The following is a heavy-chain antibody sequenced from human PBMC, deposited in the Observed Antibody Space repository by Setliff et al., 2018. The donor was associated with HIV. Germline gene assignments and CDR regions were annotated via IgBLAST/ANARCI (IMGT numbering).Heavy chain of an antibody. CDR1: GYTFTAYY. CDR2: INPNRGGT. D-gene: IGHD3-22*01. J-gene: IGHJ6*03. V-gene: IGHV1-2*02. CDR3: ARDRDYYDSSTWDYYYYQMDV. Sequence: ASVKVSCKASGYTFTAYYLHWVRQAPGQGLEWMGWINPNRGGTDYAQKFRGRVTMTRDTSISTAYMGLSRLTSDDTAVYYCARDRDYYDSSTWDYYYYQMDVWGKGTTVTVSS.